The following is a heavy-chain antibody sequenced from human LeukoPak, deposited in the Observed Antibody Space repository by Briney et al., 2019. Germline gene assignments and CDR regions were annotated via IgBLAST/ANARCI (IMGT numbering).Heavy chain of an antibody. CDR1: GDSVSCNIAA. CDR3: ASDLSAGADY. Sequence: SQTLSLTCAISGDSVSCNIAAWNWFRQSPSRGLEWLGRTYYRSRWTFEYAVSVKGRITFKSDTSKNQVSLHLTSVTPDDTALSYCASDLSAGADYWGQGILVTVSS. V-gene: IGHV6-1*01. CDR2: TYYRSRWTF. D-gene: IGHD6-13*01. J-gene: IGHJ4*02.